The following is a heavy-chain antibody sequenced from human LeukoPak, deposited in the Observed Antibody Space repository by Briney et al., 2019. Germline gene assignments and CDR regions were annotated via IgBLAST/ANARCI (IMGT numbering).Heavy chain of an antibody. CDR2: IRNDGTIK. V-gene: IGHV3-30*02. CDR3: AKTGRSSWGFFDY. D-gene: IGHD6-13*01. J-gene: IGHJ4*02. Sequence: PGGSLRLSCAASGFTFSTYGMHWVRQAPGKGLEWVAFIRNDGTIKYYADSVKGRFTISRDSSKNTLYLQMNSLRAEDTAVYYCAKTGRSSWGFFDYCGQGTLVTVSS. CDR1: GFTFSTYG.